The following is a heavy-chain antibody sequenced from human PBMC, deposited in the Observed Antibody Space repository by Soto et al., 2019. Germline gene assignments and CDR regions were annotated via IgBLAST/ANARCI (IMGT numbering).Heavy chain of an antibody. CDR3: ARSPMVRGITWFDP. D-gene: IGHD3-10*01. V-gene: IGHV4-30-4*01. CDR1: GGSISSGDYY. Sequence: PSETLSLTCTVSGGSISSGDYYWSWIRQPPGKGLEWIGYTHYRGSTHYNPSLKSRVTMSTDTSKNEFSLKLSSVTAADTAVYYCARSPMVRGITWFDPWGQGTLVTVSS. CDR2: THYRGST. J-gene: IGHJ5*02.